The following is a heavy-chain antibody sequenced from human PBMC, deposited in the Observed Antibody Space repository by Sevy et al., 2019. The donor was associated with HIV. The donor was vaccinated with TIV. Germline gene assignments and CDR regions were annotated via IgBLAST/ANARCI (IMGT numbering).Heavy chain of an antibody. CDR2: IYWDDDK. CDR1: GFSLSTNGVG. Sequence: SGPTLVKPTQTLTLTCTFSGFSLSTNGVGVGWIRQPPGKALECLALIYWDDDKHYSPSLKSRLTITKDTSKNQVVLTMTNMDPVDTATYYCARRDYGDYVDWFDPWGQGTLFTVSS. D-gene: IGHD4-17*01. J-gene: IGHJ5*02. V-gene: IGHV2-5*02. CDR3: ARRDYGDYVDWFDP.